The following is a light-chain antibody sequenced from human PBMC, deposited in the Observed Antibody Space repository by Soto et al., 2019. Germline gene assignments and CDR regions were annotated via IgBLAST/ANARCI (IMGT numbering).Light chain of an antibody. V-gene: IGKV1-27*01. J-gene: IGKJ5*01. CDR1: QNLSVY. CDR2: RAS. CDR3: QKFKAAPLS. Sequence: DIQMTQSPSSLSASVGDRVTITCRASQNLSVYLAWYHQKPGKVPKLLIYRASTLKLGVPSRFSGSGSGTDFTLTISSLQPEDVATYYCQKFKAAPLSFGQGTRLEIK.